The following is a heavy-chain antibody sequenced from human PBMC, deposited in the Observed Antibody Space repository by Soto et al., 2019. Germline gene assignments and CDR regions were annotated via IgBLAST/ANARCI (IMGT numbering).Heavy chain of an antibody. CDR2: INSDGSVS. V-gene: IGHV3-74*02. D-gene: IGHD2-15*01. J-gene: IGHJ6*03. CDR1: GFTFSNYW. CDR3: ARGDCVGGTCYSLAGSFYYYMDV. Sequence: EVQLVESGGGLVQPGGSLRLSCAASGFTFSNYWMYWVRQAPGKGLXXXSRINSDGSVSSYADSVKGRLTISRDNVKNTLYLQMDSLRAEDTALYYCARGDCVGGTCYSLAGSFYYYMDVWGKGTTVTVFS.